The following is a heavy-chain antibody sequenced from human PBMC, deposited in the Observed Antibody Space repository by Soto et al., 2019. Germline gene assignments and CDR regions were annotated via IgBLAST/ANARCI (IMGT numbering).Heavy chain of an antibody. Sequence: QVQLQESGPGLVKPSQTLSLTCTVSGGSISSGGYYWSWIRQHPGKGLEWIGYIYYSGSTYYNPSLKSRVTISVDTSKNQFSLKLSYVTAADTAVYYCARDMRYSSSPWRWFDPWGQGTLVTVSS. CDR3: ARDMRYSSSPWRWFDP. J-gene: IGHJ5*02. CDR2: IYYSGST. V-gene: IGHV4-31*03. CDR1: GGSISSGGYY. D-gene: IGHD6-13*01.